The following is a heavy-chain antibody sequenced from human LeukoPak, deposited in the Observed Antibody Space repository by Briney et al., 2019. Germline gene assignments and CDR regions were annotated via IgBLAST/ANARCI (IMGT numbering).Heavy chain of an antibody. CDR2: INPSGGST. Sequence: GASVKVSCKASGYTFTSYYMHWVRQAPGQGLEWMGIINPSGGSTSYAQKFQGRVTMTRDTSTSTVYMELSSLRSEDTAVYYCATTVTTVAGTIAFDTWGQGTMVTVSS. D-gene: IGHD6-19*01. CDR3: ATTVTTVAGTIAFDT. J-gene: IGHJ3*02. V-gene: IGHV1-46*01. CDR1: GYTFTSYY.